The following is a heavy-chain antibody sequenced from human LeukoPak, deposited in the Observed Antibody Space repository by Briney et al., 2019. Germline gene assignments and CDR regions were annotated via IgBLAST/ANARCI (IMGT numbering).Heavy chain of an antibody. CDR1: GFTFTSYG. CDR2: MQYDGRNE. J-gene: IGHJ4*02. CDR3: AKGNRWFFDY. Sequence: GGSLRLSRAASGFTFTSYGMHWVRQAPGKGLGWVAFMQYDGRNEYYADSVKGRLTTSRDISKNTLYLQMDSLRPEDTAVYYCAKGNRWFFDYWGQGTLVTVSS. V-gene: IGHV3-30*02. D-gene: IGHD2-15*01.